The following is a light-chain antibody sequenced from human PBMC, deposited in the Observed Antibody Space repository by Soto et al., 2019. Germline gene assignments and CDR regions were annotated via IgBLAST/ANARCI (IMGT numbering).Light chain of an antibody. CDR2: GAS. CDR1: QGISTS. Sequence: DIQMTQSPSSLFASVGDRVTITCRASQGISTSLHWYQQRPGKAPSLIIYGASNLQSGVPSRFSGRGSGTEFSLTISTLQPEDVATYYCQHTRTTPRTFGQGTKVEIK. V-gene: IGKV1-39*01. J-gene: IGKJ1*01. CDR3: QHTRTTPRT.